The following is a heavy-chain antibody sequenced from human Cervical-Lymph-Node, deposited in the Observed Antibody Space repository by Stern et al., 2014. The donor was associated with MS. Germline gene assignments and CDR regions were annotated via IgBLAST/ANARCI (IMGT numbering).Heavy chain of an antibody. J-gene: IGHJ4*02. CDR3: AGDRHSSGFDH. CDR1: GGTFSNYA. D-gene: IGHD3-22*01. Sequence: DQLVESGAEVKKPGSSVTVSCKASGGTFSNYAITWFRQAPGRGLEWMGDTNPLFGTTNYAQKFQGRVTMTEHESTATAYMELSGLRSEDTAVYYCAGDRHSSGFDHWGQGTLVTVSS. CDR2: TNPLFGTT. V-gene: IGHV1-69*01.